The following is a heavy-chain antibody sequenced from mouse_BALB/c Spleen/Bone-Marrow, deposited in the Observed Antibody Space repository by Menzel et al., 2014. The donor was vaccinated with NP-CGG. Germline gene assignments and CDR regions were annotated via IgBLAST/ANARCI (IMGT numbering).Heavy chain of an antibody. D-gene: IGHD2-14*01. CDR3: ARHHRYAYYFDY. J-gene: IGHJ2*01. V-gene: IGHV1S130*01. CDR1: GYTFTSYW. Sequence: QVQLQQSGAELVRPGASVKLSCKASGYTFTSYWMNWVKQRPGQGLEWIGEIHPNSGNSNYDEKFKGKATLTVDTSSSTAYVDLSSLTSEDSAVYYCARHHRYAYYFDYWGQGTTLTVSS. CDR2: IHPNSGNS.